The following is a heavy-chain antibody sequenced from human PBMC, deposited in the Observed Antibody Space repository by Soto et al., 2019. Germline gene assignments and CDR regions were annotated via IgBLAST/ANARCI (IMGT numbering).Heavy chain of an antibody. D-gene: IGHD2-15*01. J-gene: IGHJ6*02. V-gene: IGHV3-30-3*01. CDR2: ISYDGGNK. Sequence: QVQLVESGGGVVQPGRSLRLSCAASGFTFSSYAMHWVRQAPGKGLEWVVVISYDGGNKHYADSVKGRFTISRDNSKSTLYLQMNSLRVEDTAVYYCARDSGGKSAYYYYGMDVWGQGTTVTVSS. CDR3: ARDSGGKSAYYYYGMDV. CDR1: GFTFSSYA.